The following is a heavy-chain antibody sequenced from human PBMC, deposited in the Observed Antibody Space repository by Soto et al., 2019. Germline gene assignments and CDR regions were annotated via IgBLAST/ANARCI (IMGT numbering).Heavy chain of an antibody. J-gene: IGHJ5*02. CDR3: ARRYCSGGSCRRDSENWFDP. CDR2: INHSGST. D-gene: IGHD2-15*01. CDR1: GGSFSGYY. V-gene: IGHV4-34*01. Sequence: SETLSLTCAVYGGSFSGYYWSWIRQPPGKGLEWIGEINHSGSTNYNPSLKSRVTISVDTSKNQFSLKLSSVTAADTAVYYCARRYCSGGSCRRDSENWFDPWGQGTLVTVSS.